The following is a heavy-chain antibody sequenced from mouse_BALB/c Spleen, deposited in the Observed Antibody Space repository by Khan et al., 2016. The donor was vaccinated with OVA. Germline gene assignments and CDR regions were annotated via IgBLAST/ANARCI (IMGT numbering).Heavy chain of an antibody. V-gene: IGHV3-2*02. CDR3: ARNDYYDYDPFPY. Sequence: EVQLQESGPGLVKPSQSLSLTCTVTGYSITSEYAWNWIRQFPENKLEWMGYINYSGNTRFNPSLKSRTSITRDTSKNQFFLQLNSVTTEDTATYYCARNDYYDYDPFPYWGQGTLVTVSA. J-gene: IGHJ3*01. D-gene: IGHD2-4*01. CDR1: GYSITSEYA. CDR2: INYSGNT.